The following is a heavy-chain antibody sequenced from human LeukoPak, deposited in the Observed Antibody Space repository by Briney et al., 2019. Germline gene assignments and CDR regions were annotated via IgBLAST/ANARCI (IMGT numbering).Heavy chain of an antibody. D-gene: IGHD1-14*01. CDR3: VTTTGHATTWFGY. CDR1: GFTFSSYW. V-gene: IGHV3-7*05. J-gene: IGHJ5*01. CDR2: IKEDGSEK. Sequence: GGSLRLSCAASGFTFSSYWMSWVRQAPGKGLEWVANIKEDGSEKNYVDSVKGRFTISRDNAKNSLSLQMNSLRAEDTAVYYCVTTTGHATTWFGYWGQGTLVTVSS.